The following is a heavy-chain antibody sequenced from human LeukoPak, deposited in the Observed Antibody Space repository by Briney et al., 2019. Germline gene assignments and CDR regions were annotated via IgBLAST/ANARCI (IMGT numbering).Heavy chain of an antibody. D-gene: IGHD3-16*02. V-gene: IGHV3-53*01. Sequence: GGSLRLSCAPSGFTLSSNYMSWVRQAPGKGLEWVSVIYSGGSTYYADSVKGRFTISRDNSKNTLYLQMNSLRAEDTAVYYCARATSYVWGSYRSYYFDYWGQGTLVTVSS. CDR2: IYSGGST. J-gene: IGHJ4*02. CDR1: GFTLSSNY. CDR3: ARATSYVWGSYRSYYFDY.